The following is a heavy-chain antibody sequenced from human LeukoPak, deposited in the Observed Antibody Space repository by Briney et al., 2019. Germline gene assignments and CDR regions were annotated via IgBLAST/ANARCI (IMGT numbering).Heavy chain of an antibody. Sequence: ASVKVSCKASGYTFTSYGISWVRQAPGQGLEWMGGIIPIFGTANYAQKFQGRVTITADESTSTAYMELSSLRSEDTAVYYCARPFHPYYYDSSGSNYYYYGMDVWGQGTTVTVSS. CDR1: GYTFTSYG. D-gene: IGHD3-22*01. CDR2: IIPIFGTA. V-gene: IGHV1-69*13. J-gene: IGHJ6*02. CDR3: ARPFHPYYYDSSGSNYYYYGMDV.